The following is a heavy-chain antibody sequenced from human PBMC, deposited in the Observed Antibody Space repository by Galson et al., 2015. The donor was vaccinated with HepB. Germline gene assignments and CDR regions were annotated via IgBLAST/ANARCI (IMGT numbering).Heavy chain of an antibody. J-gene: IGHJ6*03. CDR3: AKDGVDCSSTSCYLIHSYYYYYMDV. CDR2: ISGSGGST. V-gene: IGHV3-23*01. Sequence: SLRLSCAASGFTFSSYAMSWVRQAPGKGLEWVSAISGSGGSTYYADSVKGRFTISRDNSKNTLYLQMNSLRAEDTAVYYCAKDGVDCSSTSCYLIHSYYYYYMDVWGKGTTVTVAS. CDR1: GFTFSSYA. D-gene: IGHD2-2*01.